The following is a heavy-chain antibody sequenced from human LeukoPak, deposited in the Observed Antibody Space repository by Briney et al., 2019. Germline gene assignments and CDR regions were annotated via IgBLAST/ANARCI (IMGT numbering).Heavy chain of an antibody. V-gene: IGHV3-11*01. Sequence: GESLTLTCVASGVTFSGYHMSWIRQPPGKGLECVSNISHGGDTIYFAYSVKGRFTISRDNAKQSLYLQMNSLTAEDTAVYYCAGGRDITVAGPGGYFDYWAQGTLVTVSS. CDR3: AGGRDITVAGPGGYFDY. J-gene: IGHJ4*02. D-gene: IGHD6-19*01. CDR1: GVTFSGYH. CDR2: ISHGGDTI.